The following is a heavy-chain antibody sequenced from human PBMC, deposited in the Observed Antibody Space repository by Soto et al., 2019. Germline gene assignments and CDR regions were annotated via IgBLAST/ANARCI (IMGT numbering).Heavy chain of an antibody. CDR1: GGSFRTYA. V-gene: IGHV1-69*05. CDR3: GRGRSGELVIFY. D-gene: IGHD1-26*01. J-gene: IGHJ4*02. Sequence: SVKVSCKASGGSFRTYAINWVRQAPGQGLEWMGGISPQTAGPTYAQKYQGRVTMTRDASTTTVYMELSNLSPDDTAVYYCGRGRSGELVIFYWGQGTLVTVSS. CDR2: ISPQTAGP.